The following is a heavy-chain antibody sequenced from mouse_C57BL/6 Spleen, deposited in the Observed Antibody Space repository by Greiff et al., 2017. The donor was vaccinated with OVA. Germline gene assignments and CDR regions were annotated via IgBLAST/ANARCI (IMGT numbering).Heavy chain of an antibody. CDR1: GFSLTSYG. Sequence: VKLLESGPGLVQPSQSLSITCTVSGFSLTSYGVHWVRQPPGKGLEWLGVIWSGGSTDYNAAFISRLSISKDNSKSQVFFKMNSLQADDTAIYYCAKNAPYYYFDYWGQGTTLTVSS. D-gene: IGHD1-1*01. CDR2: IWSGGST. J-gene: IGHJ2*01. V-gene: IGHV2-4*01. CDR3: AKNAPYYYFDY.